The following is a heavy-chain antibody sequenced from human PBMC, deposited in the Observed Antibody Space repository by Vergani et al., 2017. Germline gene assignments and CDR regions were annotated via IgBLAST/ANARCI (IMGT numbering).Heavy chain of an antibody. Sequence: QLQLQESGPGLVTPPATLSLTCSVSGASIRISNYYWGWIRQPPGKGLEWIASIYYSGSTYSNPSLKSRVTISVDTSKNQFSLKLSSVTAANTAVHFCARHSTVEWLVKLGWIDPWGQGILVTVSS. J-gene: IGHJ5*02. CDR1: GASIRISNYY. D-gene: IGHD6-19*01. CDR3: ARHSTVEWLVKLGWIDP. CDR2: IYYSGST. V-gene: IGHV4-39*01.